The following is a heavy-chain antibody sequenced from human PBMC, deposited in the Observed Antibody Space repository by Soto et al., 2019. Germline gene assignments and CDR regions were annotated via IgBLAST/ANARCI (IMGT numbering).Heavy chain of an antibody. D-gene: IGHD4-17*01. J-gene: IGHJ1*01. CDR1: GYSFTSYW. Sequence: GESLKISCETFGYSFTSYWINWVRQMPGKGLEWMGRIDPSDSYTEFNPSFQGHVTMSVDTSLSAAYLQWSSLKASDTAIYYCARLPTTVLIAFWGQGTLVTVSS. CDR3: ARLPTTVLIAF. V-gene: IGHV5-10-1*01. CDR2: IDPSDSYT.